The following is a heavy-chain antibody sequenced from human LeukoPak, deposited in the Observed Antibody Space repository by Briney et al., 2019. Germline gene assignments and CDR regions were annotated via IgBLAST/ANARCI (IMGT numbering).Heavy chain of an antibody. CDR3: VSASMGGSYFGPLDP. CDR1: GFSFSIYA. Sequence: PGGSLRLSCAASGFSFSIYAMHWVRQAPGKGLEWVADISDDGSKIYYADSVKGRFTISRDNSKNTLYLQMTSLRAEDTAVYYCVSASMGGSYFGPLDPWGQGTLVTVSS. V-gene: IGHV3-30*04. J-gene: IGHJ5*02. CDR2: ISDDGSKI. D-gene: IGHD1-26*01.